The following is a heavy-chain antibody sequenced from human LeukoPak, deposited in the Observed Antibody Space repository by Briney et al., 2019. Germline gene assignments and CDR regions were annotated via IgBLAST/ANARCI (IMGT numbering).Heavy chain of an antibody. CDR3: ARVASRGYYYYYGVDV. V-gene: IGHV3-21*01. D-gene: IGHD3-10*01. J-gene: IGHJ6*02. CDR1: GFTFSSYS. CDR2: ISSSSSYI. Sequence: GGSLRLSCAASGFTFSSYSMNWVREAPGKGLEWVSSISSSSSYIYYADSVKGRFTISRDNAKNSLYLQMNSLRAEDTAVYYCARVASRGYYYYYGVDVWGQGTTVTVSS.